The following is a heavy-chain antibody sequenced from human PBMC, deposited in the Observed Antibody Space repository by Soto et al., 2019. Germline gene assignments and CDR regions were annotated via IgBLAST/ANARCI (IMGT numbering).Heavy chain of an antibody. J-gene: IGHJ6*02. Sequence: QVQLVQSGAEVKKPGASVKVSCKASGYSFTNYYIHWVRQAPGQGLEWMGIINPSGGSTSYAQKNQGRVTMTRDTSTSTVYMELSSLRSEDTAVYYCARVGYSSSSGSSGMDVWGQGTTVTVSS. CDR2: INPSGGST. D-gene: IGHD6-6*01. CDR1: GYSFTNYY. V-gene: IGHV1-46*01. CDR3: ARVGYSSSSGSSGMDV.